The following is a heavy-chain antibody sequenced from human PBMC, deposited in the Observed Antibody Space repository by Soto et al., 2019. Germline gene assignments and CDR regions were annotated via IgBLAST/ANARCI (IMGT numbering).Heavy chain of an antibody. CDR3: ASAATYYYDSSGYFQH. Sequence: PSETLSLTCTVSGGSISSSSYYCSWIRQPPGKGLEWIGYIYYSGSTNYNPSLKSRVTISVDTSKNQFSLKLSSVTAADTAVYYCASAATYYYDSSGYFQHWGQGTLVTVS. CDR2: IYYSGST. V-gene: IGHV4-61*01. D-gene: IGHD3-22*01. CDR1: GGSISSSSYY. J-gene: IGHJ1*01.